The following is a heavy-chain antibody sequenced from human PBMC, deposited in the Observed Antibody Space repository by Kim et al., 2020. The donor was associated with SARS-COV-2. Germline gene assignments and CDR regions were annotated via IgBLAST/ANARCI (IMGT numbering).Heavy chain of an antibody. J-gene: IGHJ1*01. CDR2: IYYSGST. D-gene: IGHD3-22*01. Sequence: SETLSLTCTVSGGSISSYYWSWIRQPPGKGLEWIGYIYYSGSTNYNPSLKSRVTISVDTSKNQFSLKLSSVTAADTAVYYCARVARGMIVEEVEYFQHWGQGTLVTVSS. V-gene: IGHV4-59*01. CDR1: GGSISSYY. CDR3: ARVARGMIVEEVEYFQH.